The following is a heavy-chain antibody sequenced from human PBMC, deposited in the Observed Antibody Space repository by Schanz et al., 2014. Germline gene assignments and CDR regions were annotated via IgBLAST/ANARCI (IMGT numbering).Heavy chain of an antibody. CDR1: GFTFSDAW. Sequence: VQLVESGGGLVKPGGSLRLSCAASGFTFSDAWMTWVRQAPGKGLEWVALISYDGNTKYYADSVKGRFTISRDNSKNTLYLQMNSLRADDTAVYYCARDLLVSHYDFWSGNDYWGQGTLVTVSS. D-gene: IGHD3-3*01. V-gene: IGHV3-30-3*01. J-gene: IGHJ4*02. CDR2: ISYDGNTK. CDR3: ARDLLVSHYDFWSGNDY.